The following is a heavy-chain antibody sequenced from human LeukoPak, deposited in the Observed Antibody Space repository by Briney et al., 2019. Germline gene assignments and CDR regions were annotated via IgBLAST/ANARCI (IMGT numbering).Heavy chain of an antibody. CDR2: IYYSGST. Sequence: SETLSLTCTVSGGSISSSSYYWGWIRQPPGKGLEWIGSIYYSGSTYYNPSLKSRVTISVDTSKNQFSLKLSSVTAADTAVYYCARQGYYYGSGSYSFDPWGQGTLVTVSS. D-gene: IGHD3-10*01. V-gene: IGHV4-39*01. CDR1: GGSISSSSYY. CDR3: ARQGYYYGSGSYSFDP. J-gene: IGHJ5*02.